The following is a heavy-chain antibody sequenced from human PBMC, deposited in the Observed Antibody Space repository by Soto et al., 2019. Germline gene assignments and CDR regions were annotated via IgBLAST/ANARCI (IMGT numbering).Heavy chain of an antibody. CDR1: GDSITSHY. J-gene: IGHJ4*02. Sequence: SETLSLTCTVSGDSITSHYWSWIRQHPGKGMEWVGYIYYSGYTSYNPSLKSRVTLSVDTSKYQFSLKLNFLTDTDTAVNYSATFFSGNPLCRPEYQYYFVSWGQGPLVTVSS. D-gene: IGHD6-6*01. V-gene: IGHV4-59*11. CDR3: ATFFSGNPLCRPEYQYYFVS. CDR2: IYYSGYT.